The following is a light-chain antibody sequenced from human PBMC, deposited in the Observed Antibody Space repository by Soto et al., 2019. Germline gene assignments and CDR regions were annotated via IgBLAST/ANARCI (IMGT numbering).Light chain of an antibody. CDR2: GAS. CDR3: QQLNTYPA. Sequence: DSPLTQSPYFLSASVGDRVTITCRASQGIGSYLGWYQQAPGKAPKLLIYGASTLQSGVPSRFSGSGSGTEFTLTISSLQPEDFATYYCQQLNTYPALGGGTKVEI. V-gene: IGKV1-9*01. J-gene: IGKJ4*01. CDR1: QGIGSY.